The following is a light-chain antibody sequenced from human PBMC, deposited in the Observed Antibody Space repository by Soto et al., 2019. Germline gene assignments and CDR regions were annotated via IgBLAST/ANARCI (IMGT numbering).Light chain of an antibody. CDR2: GIS. CDR1: QALGNL. J-gene: IGKJ4*01. Sequence: DIQMTQSPSSVSASVGDRVIITCRASQALGNLLAWYQQKRVKAPKLLIYGISTLQGGVPSRFSGSESGADFTLTISSVQPEDSATYYCQQAATCPLTFGGGTDVEI. V-gene: IGKV1-12*01. CDR3: QQAATCPLT.